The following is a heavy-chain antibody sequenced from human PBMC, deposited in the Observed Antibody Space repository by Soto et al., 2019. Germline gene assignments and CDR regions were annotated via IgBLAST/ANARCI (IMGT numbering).Heavy chain of an antibody. D-gene: IGHD1-7*01. V-gene: IGHV3-21*01. CDR1: GFTFSSYT. Sequence: EVQLVESGGGLVKPGGSLRLSCAASGFTFSSYTMNWVRQAPGKGLEWVSSISSSGSYIYYADSMEGRFTISRDNAKNSLYLQMNSLRAGDTAVYYCARGGRVGSTGTTVYWGQGTLVTVSS. CDR3: ARGGRVGSTGTTVY. J-gene: IGHJ4*02. CDR2: ISSSGSYI.